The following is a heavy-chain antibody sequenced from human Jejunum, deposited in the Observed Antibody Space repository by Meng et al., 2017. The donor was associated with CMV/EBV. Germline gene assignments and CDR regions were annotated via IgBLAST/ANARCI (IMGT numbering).Heavy chain of an antibody. CDR2: ISYDESDQ. D-gene: IGHD4-11*01. CDR1: GFTFSNYP. Sequence: VVSGFTFSNYPVHWVRQAPGKGLEWVAVISYDESDQNYADSVKGRFTISRDYSKNALYLQMNSLRGDDTAVYYCARENDYNNYFDLWGQGTLVTVSS. V-gene: IGHV3-30*01. CDR3: ARENDYNNYFDL. J-gene: IGHJ4*02.